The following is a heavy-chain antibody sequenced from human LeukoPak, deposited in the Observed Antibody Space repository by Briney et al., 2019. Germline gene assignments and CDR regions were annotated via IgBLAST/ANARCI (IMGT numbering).Heavy chain of an antibody. J-gene: IGHJ4*02. CDR1: GFTFSSYG. D-gene: IGHD1-26*01. CDR3: ANVIVGATPKSDY. CDR2: ISGSGGST. Sequence: GGSLRLSCAASGFTFSSYGMTWVRQAPGKGLEWVSGISGSGGSTYYADSVEGRFTISRDNSKNTLYMQMNSLRAEDTALYYCANVIVGATPKSDYWGQGALVTVSS. V-gene: IGHV3-23*01.